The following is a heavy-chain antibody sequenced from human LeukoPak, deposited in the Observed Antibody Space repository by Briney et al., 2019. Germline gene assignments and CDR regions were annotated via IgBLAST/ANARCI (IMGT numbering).Heavy chain of an antibody. CDR1: GFTFSSYW. Sequence: GGSLRLSCAASGFTFSSYWMSWVRQAPGKGLEWVANTQEDGNEIYYVDSVKGRFTISRDNAKNSLYLQMNSLRAEDTAVYYCARDARVVLDYWGQGTLVTVSS. V-gene: IGHV3-7*01. CDR2: TQEDGNEI. CDR3: ARDARVVLDY. D-gene: IGHD2-15*01. J-gene: IGHJ4*02.